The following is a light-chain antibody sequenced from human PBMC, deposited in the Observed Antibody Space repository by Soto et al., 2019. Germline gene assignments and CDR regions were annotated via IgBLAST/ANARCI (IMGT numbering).Light chain of an antibody. CDR2: EVS. Sequence: QSALTQPASVSGSPGQSITISCTGTSIDVGGYNYVSWYQQHPGNAPKLMIYEVSNRPSGVSNRFSGSKSGNTASLTISGLQAEDEADYYCTSYTSSSTLDVFGTGTKLTVL. J-gene: IGLJ1*01. V-gene: IGLV2-14*01. CDR3: TSYTSSSTLDV. CDR1: SIDVGGYNY.